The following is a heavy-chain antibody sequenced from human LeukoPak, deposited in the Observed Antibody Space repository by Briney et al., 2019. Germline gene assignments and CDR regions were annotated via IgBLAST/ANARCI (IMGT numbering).Heavy chain of an antibody. Sequence: GGSLRLSCTASGFTFSSYAIIWVRQAPGKGLEWVSFISGSGGSTYYADSVKGRYTISRDNSKNTLYLQMNSLRAEDTAVYYVAKATTILGVVIGYFDYWGQGTLVTVSS. D-gene: IGHD3-3*01. V-gene: IGHV3-23*01. CDR2: ISGSGGST. J-gene: IGHJ4*02. CDR3: AKATTILGVVIGYFDY. CDR1: GFTFSSYA.